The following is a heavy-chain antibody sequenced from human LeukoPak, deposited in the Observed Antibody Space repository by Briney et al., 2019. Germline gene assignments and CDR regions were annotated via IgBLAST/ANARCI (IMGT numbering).Heavy chain of an antibody. CDR2: IYTSGSA. D-gene: IGHD2-8*01. Sequence: SETLSLTCTVSGGSISSYYWSWIRQPAGKGLEWIGRIYTSGSANYNPSLKSRVTISVDTSKNQFSLKLNSVTAADTAVYYCASSDAVATPFDYWGQGTLVTVSS. J-gene: IGHJ4*02. V-gene: IGHV4-4*07. CDR3: ASSDAVATPFDY. CDR1: GGSISSYY.